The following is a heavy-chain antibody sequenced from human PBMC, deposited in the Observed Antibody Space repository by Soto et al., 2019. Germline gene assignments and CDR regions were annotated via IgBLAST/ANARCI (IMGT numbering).Heavy chain of an antibody. Sequence: QVQLVESGGGVVQPGRSLRLSCAASGFTFSSYGMHWVRQAPGKGLEWVAVIWYDGSNKYYADSVKGRFTISRDNSKNTLYLQMKSLRAEDTAVYYWARDVYSGSREEAFDIWGQGTMVTVSS. D-gene: IGHD1-26*01. CDR3: ARDVYSGSREEAFDI. CDR1: GFTFSSYG. CDR2: IWYDGSNK. V-gene: IGHV3-33*01. J-gene: IGHJ3*02.